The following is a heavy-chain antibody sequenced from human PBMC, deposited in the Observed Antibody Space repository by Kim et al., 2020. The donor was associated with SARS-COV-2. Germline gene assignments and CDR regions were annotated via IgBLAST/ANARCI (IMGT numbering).Heavy chain of an antibody. V-gene: IGHV3-23*01. J-gene: IGHJ3*02. CDR3: AKGGAYYYDSSGYYPDAFDI. D-gene: IGHD3-22*01. Sequence: RFTISRDNSKNTLYLQMNSLRAEDTAVYYCAKGGAYYYDSSGYYPDAFDIWGQGTMVTVSS.